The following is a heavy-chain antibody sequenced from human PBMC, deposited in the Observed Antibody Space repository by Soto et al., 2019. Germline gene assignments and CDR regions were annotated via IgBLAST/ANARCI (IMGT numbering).Heavy chain of an antibody. CDR2: IRSKANSYAT. CDR3: TSWEPTPRVRDY. J-gene: IGHJ4*02. D-gene: IGHD1-1*01. V-gene: IGHV3-73*01. Sequence: LRLSCAASGFTFSGSAMHWVRQASGKGLEWVGRIRSKANSYATAYAASVKGRFTISRDDSKNTAYLQMNSLKTEDTAVYYCTSWEPTPRVRDYWGQGTLVTVSS. CDR1: GFTFSGSA.